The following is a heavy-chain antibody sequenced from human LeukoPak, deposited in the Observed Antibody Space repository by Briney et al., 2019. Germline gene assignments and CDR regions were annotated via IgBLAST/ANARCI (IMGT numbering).Heavy chain of an antibody. D-gene: IGHD6-19*01. CDR1: GFTFSSHD. V-gene: IGHV3-23*01. Sequence: GGSLRLSCAASGFTFSSHDMSGVRQAPGKGLEGVSSISGGGRATYYADSVKGRFTISRDNSKDTLYLQMDSLRAEDTAIYYCGKDEGISVAADWFDPGGQGIQVTVSS. J-gene: IGHJ5*02. CDR2: ISGGGRAT. CDR3: GKDEGISVAADWFDP.